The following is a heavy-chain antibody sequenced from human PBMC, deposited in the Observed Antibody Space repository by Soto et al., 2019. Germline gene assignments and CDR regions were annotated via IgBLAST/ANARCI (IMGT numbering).Heavy chain of an antibody. V-gene: IGHV1-3*01. CDR3: ARDTVITGLDY. Sequence: DSLKVSCKASGYTCTSYSMHWVRQAPGQRLEWMGWINAGNGNTKYSQKFQDRVTITRDTSASTAYMELSSLRSEDTPVYYCARDTVITGLDYWGQGTLVTVSS. CDR1: GYTCTSYS. CDR2: INAGNGNT. D-gene: IGHD4-17*01. J-gene: IGHJ4*02.